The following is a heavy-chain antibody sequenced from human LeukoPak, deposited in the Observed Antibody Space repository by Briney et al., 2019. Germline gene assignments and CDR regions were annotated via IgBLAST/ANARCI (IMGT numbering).Heavy chain of an antibody. CDR1: GDSISSNY. Sequence: SETLSLTCTASGDSISSNYWTWIRQPAGKGLEWIGRMYTSGSTNYKPSLKSRVTMSLDTSKNQFSLKLRSVTAADTAVYYCARESGGSRPLDHWGQGTPVTVSS. V-gene: IGHV4-4*07. J-gene: IGHJ4*02. D-gene: IGHD3-16*01. CDR2: MYTSGST. CDR3: ARESGGSRPLDH.